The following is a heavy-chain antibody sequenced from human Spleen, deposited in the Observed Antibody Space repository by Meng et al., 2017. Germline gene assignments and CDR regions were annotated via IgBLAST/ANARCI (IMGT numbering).Heavy chain of an antibody. Sequence: SETLSLTCTVSGGSISSYYWSWIRQPPGKALEWIGYVSHSGITTYNPSLKSRVIMSIDASKSQFSLKVYSVTTADTAVYYCARGSVSLDSWGQGALVTVSS. CDR1: GGSISSYY. CDR3: ARGSVSLDS. D-gene: IGHD5/OR15-5a*01. CDR2: VSHSGIT. J-gene: IGHJ4*02. V-gene: IGHV4-59*01.